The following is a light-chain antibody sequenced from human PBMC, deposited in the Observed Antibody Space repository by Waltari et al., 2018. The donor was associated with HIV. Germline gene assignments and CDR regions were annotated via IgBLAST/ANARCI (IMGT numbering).Light chain of an antibody. CDR2: WAS. J-gene: IGKJ4*01. V-gene: IGKV4-1*01. CDR1: QSVFYSSTNKNY. CDR3: QQYYGLPLT. Sequence: DIVMTPSPESLAVSLRDRATINCKSSQSVFYSSTNKNYLAWFQHKLGYPPKLLIYWASTRESGVPDRFSGRGSATDFTLTINNLQAEDVAVYYCQQYYGLPLTFGGGTKVQIK.